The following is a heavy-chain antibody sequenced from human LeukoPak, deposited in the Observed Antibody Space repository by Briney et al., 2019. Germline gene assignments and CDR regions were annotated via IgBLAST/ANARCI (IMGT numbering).Heavy chain of an antibody. J-gene: IGHJ6*03. D-gene: IGHD3-3*01. Sequence: KTGGSLRLSCAASGFTFSDYYMSWIRQAPGKGLEWVSYISSSGSTIYYADSVKGRFTISRDNAKNSLYLQMNSLRAEDTAVYYCARARSRSLEWLLHYYYMDVWGKGTAVTVSS. CDR3: ARARSRSLEWLLHYYYMDV. CDR1: GFTFSDYY. CDR2: ISSSGSTI. V-gene: IGHV3-11*01.